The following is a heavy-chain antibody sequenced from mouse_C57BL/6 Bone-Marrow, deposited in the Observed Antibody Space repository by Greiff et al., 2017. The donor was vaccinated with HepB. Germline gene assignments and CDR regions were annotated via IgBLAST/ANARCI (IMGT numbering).Heavy chain of an antibody. CDR3: ARGNDGYYPYWYFDV. J-gene: IGHJ1*03. V-gene: IGHV1-72*01. D-gene: IGHD2-3*01. CDR1: GYTFTSYW. Sequence: VQLQQPGAELVKPGASVKLSCKASGYTFTSYWMHWVKQRPGRGLEWIGRIDPNSGGTKYNEKFKSKATLTVDKPSSTAYMQLSSLTSEDSAVYYCARGNDGYYPYWYFDVWGTGTTVTVSS. CDR2: IDPNSGGT.